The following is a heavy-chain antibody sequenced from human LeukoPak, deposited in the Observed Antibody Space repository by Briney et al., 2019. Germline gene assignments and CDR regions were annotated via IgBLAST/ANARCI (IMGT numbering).Heavy chain of an antibody. CDR1: GYSFTDYY. J-gene: IGHJ3*02. V-gene: IGHV1-2*02. CDR2: INPNSGGT. Sequence: ASVKVSCKASGYSFTDYYMHWVRQAPGQGLEWMGWINPNSGGTNYAQKFQGRVTMTRDTSISTAYMELSRLRSDDTAVYYCARDYYDILTGSHPDAFDIWGQGTMVTVSS. D-gene: IGHD3-9*01. CDR3: ARDYYDILTGSHPDAFDI.